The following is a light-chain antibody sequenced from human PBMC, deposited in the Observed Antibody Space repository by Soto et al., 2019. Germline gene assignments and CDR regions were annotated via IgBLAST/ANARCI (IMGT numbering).Light chain of an antibody. Sequence: QAVVTQEPSLTVSPGGTVTLTCASSTGPVTSGYYPNWFQQKPGQAPRPLIYSTTNEHSWTPARFSASLLGGKAALTLSGVLPEDEAEYYCLLYYGSPQPNWVFGGGTKLTVL. CDR2: STT. CDR3: LLYYGSPQPNWV. CDR1: TGPVTSGYY. J-gene: IGLJ3*02. V-gene: IGLV7-43*01.